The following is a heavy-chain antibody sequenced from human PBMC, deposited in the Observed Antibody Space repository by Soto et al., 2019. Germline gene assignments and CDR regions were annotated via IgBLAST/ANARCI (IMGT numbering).Heavy chain of an antibody. CDR1: GGSVSSGSYY. J-gene: IGHJ3*02. Sequence: QVQLQESGPGLVKPSETLSLTCTVSGGSVSSGSYYWSWIRQPPGKGLEWIGYIYYSGSTNYNPPLKSRVTISVDTSNNQFSLMLSSVTAADTAVYYCARAITYYYDSSGPDAFDIWGQGTMVTVSS. V-gene: IGHV4-61*01. CDR2: IYYSGST. D-gene: IGHD3-22*01. CDR3: ARAITYYYDSSGPDAFDI.